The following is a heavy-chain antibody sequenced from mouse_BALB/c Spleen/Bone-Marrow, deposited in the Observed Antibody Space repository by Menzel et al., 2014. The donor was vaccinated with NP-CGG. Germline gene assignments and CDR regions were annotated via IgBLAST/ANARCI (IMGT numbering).Heavy chain of an antibody. Sequence: EVQLQQSGAELVKPGASVKLSCTASGFNIKDTYMHWVKQRPEQGLEWIGRTDPANGYTKYDPKFQGKATITADTSSNTAYLQLSSLTSENTAVYYCANYYCGSSLFAYWGQGTLVTDSA. CDR2: TDPANGYT. D-gene: IGHD1-1*01. J-gene: IGHJ3*01. CDR1: GFNIKDTY. CDR3: ANYYCGSSLFAY. V-gene: IGHV14-3*02.